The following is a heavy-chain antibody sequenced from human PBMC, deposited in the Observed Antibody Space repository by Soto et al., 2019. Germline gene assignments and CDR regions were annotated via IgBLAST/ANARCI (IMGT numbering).Heavy chain of an antibody. J-gene: IGHJ6*02. CDR1: GFTFSSYW. CDR3: ARIASAGRGWDV. D-gene: IGHD6-13*01. Sequence: EVQLVESGGGLVQPGGSLRLSCAASGFTFSSYWMSWVRQPPVKGLEWVGNIKQDGREKNYVDFMEGRFTISRDNAENSLYLQMNSLRAEDTAVYYCARIASAGRGWDVWGQGTTVVVSS. V-gene: IGHV3-7*01. CDR2: IKQDGREK.